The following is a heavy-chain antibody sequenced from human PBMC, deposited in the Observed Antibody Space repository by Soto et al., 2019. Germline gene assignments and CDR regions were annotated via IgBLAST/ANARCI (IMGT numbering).Heavy chain of an antibody. CDR3: ARKDRPNWGMDV. J-gene: IGHJ6*02. CDR2: IYYSGST. CDR1: GGSISSYY. D-gene: IGHD1-1*01. V-gene: IGHV4-59*01. Sequence: QVQLQESGPGLVKPSETLSLTCTVSGGSISSYYWSWIRQPPGKGLEWIGYIYYSGSTNYNPSLKSRXXIXVVXSKNQFSLKLSSVTAADTAVYYCARKDRPNWGMDVWGQGTTVTVSS.